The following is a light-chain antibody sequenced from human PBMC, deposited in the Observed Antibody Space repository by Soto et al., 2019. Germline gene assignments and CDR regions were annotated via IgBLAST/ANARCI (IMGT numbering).Light chain of an antibody. J-gene: IGKJ1*01. CDR1: HTLSSNF. V-gene: IGKV3-20*01. Sequence: EIVLTQPPATLSLSPGERATLSCRASHTLSSNFLAWYQQKPGQPPRLLISDSSTRATGFPDRFSGSGSGTVFTLTIIRLEPEDFAVYYCQQYYTFPWTFGRGTKVDIK. CDR3: QQYYTFPWT. CDR2: DSS.